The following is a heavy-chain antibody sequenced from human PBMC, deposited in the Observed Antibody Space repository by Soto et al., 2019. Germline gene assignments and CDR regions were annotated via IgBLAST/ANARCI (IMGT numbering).Heavy chain of an antibody. CDR2: ISYDGSNK. Sequence: QVQLVESGGGVVQPGRSLRLSCAASGFTFSSYAMHWVRQAPGKGLEWVAVISYDGSNKYYADSVKGRFTISRDNSKNMWYVKMNSLRAEDTAVYYCARDPSQYEYVWGSYRSVLDYWGQGTLVTVSS. V-gene: IGHV3-30-3*01. CDR3: ARDPSQYEYVWGSYRSVLDY. D-gene: IGHD3-16*02. CDR1: GFTFSSYA. J-gene: IGHJ4*02.